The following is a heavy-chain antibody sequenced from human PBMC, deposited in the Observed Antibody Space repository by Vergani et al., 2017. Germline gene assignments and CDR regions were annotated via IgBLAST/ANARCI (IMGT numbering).Heavy chain of an antibody. CDR3: ARSGGYYYDSSGYYYGY. V-gene: IGHV1-69*01. CDR2: IIPIFGTA. Sequence: QVQLVQSGAEVKKPGASVKVFCKASGYTFSSYAISWVRQAPGQGLEWMGGIIPIFGTANYAQKFQGRVTITADESTSTAYMELSSLRSEDTAVYYCARSGGYYYDSSGYYYGYWGQGTLVTVSS. J-gene: IGHJ4*02. CDR1: GYTFSSYA. D-gene: IGHD3-22*01.